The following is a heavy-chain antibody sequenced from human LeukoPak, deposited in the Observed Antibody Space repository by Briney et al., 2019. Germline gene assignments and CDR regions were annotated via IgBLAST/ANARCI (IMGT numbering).Heavy chain of an antibody. Sequence: PGRSLRLSCAASGFTFSSYAMHWVRQAPGKGLEWVAVISYDGSNKYYADSVKGRFTISRDNSKNTLYLQMNSLRAEDTAVYYCARGALYQYYLDYWGWGQGTLVTVSS. J-gene: IGHJ4*02. CDR3: ARGALYQYYLDYWG. CDR1: GFTFSSYA. D-gene: IGHD4-17*01. V-gene: IGHV3-30-3*01. CDR2: ISYDGSNK.